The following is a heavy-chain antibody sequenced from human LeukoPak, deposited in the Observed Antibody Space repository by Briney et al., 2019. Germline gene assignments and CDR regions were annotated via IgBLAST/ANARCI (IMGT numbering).Heavy chain of an antibody. CDR2: IYPGDSDT. CDR1: GYSFNSYW. D-gene: IGHD3-22*01. J-gene: IGHJ4*02. V-gene: IGHV5-51*01. CDR3: ARRYYDSSGYSRHFDH. Sequence: GESLKISCKGSGYSFNSYWIGWVRQMPGKGLEWMGLIYPGDSDTRYSPSFQGQVTISADKSISTAYLQWSSLKTSDTAMYYCARRYYDSSGYSRHFDHWGQGTLVTVSS.